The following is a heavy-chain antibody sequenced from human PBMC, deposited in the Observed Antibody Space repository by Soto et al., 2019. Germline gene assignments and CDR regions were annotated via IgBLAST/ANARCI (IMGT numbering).Heavy chain of an antibody. V-gene: IGHV1-2*04. CDR1: GYTFTGYY. CDR3: ARDHEAAVAGTYGNWFDP. Sequence: ASVKVSCKASGYTFTGYYMPLVRQAPGQGLEWMGWINPNSGGTNYAQKFQGWVTMTRDTSISTAYMELSRLRSDDTAVYYCARDHEAAVAGTYGNWFDPWGQGTLVTVSS. D-gene: IGHD6-19*01. CDR2: INPNSGGT. J-gene: IGHJ5*02.